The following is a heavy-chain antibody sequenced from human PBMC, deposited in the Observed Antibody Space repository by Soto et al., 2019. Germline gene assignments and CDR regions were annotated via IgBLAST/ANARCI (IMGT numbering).Heavy chain of an antibody. CDR1: GGTFISYA. D-gene: IGHD3-16*02. CDR3: ARESVRRNTRIVTWPDYYYGLGV. J-gene: IGHJ6*02. Sequence: QVQLVQSGAEVKKPGSSVKVSCKAYGGTFISYAISWVRQAPGQGLEWMGGIIPIFGTPNYAQKFQGRVTISEDKSTSTAYMELSSLRSEDTAMYYCARESVRRNTRIVTWPDYYYGLGVWGQGTTVTVSS. V-gene: IGHV1-69*06. CDR2: IIPIFGTP.